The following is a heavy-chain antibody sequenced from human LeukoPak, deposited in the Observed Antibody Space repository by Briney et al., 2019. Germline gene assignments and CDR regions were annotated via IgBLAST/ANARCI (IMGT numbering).Heavy chain of an antibody. CDR2: ISSSGSMI. J-gene: IGHJ4*02. CDR1: EFTFDNFA. Sequence: PGGSLRLSCAASEFTFDNFAMSWVRQAPGKGLEWLSYISSSGSMIYYADSVKGRFTISRDNANNSLYPQMSSLRAEDTGVYYCARGITVIRGVLLDFWGQGTLVTVAS. D-gene: IGHD3-10*01. CDR3: ARGITVIRGVLLDF. V-gene: IGHV3-48*01.